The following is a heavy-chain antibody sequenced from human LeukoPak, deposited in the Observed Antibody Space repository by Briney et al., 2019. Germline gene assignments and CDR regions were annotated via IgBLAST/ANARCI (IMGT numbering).Heavy chain of an antibody. CDR1: GGSISSGGYY. D-gene: IGHD3-9*01. Sequence: SQTLSLTCTVSGGSISSGGYYWSWIRQPPGKGLEWIGYIYHSGSTYYNPSLKSRVAISVDRSKNQFSLKLSSVTAADTAVYYCASGEDFDWDAFDIWGQGTMVTVSS. CDR2: IYHSGST. J-gene: IGHJ3*02. CDR3: ASGEDFDWDAFDI. V-gene: IGHV4-30-2*01.